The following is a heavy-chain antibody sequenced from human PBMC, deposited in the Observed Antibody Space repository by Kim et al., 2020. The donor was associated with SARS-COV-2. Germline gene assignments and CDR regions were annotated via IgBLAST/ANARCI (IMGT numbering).Heavy chain of an antibody. D-gene: IGHD4-17*01. CDR3: ARAPPNPLYGGNSWGYYYGMDV. CDR1: GFTVSSNY. J-gene: IGHJ6*02. CDR2: IYSGGST. V-gene: IGHV3-66*02. Sequence: GGSLRLSCAASGFTVSSNYMSWVRQAPGKGLEWVSVIYSGGSTYYADSVKGRFTISRDNSKNTLYLQMNSLRAEDTAVYYCARAPPNPLYGGNSWGYYYGMDVWGQGTTVTVSS.